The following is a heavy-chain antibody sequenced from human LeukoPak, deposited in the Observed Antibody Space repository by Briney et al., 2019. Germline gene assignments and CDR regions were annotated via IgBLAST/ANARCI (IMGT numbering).Heavy chain of an antibody. CDR3: ARQVLLGSIAAAPDY. CDR2: IYPGDSDT. V-gene: IGHV5-51*01. D-gene: IGHD6-13*01. CDR1: GYSFTSYW. Sequence: GESLQISCKGSGYSFTSYWIGWVRQMPGKGLEWMGIIYPGDSDTRYSPSFQGQVTISADKSISTAYLQWSSLKASDTAMYYCARQVLLGSIAAAPDYWGQGTLVTVSS. J-gene: IGHJ4*02.